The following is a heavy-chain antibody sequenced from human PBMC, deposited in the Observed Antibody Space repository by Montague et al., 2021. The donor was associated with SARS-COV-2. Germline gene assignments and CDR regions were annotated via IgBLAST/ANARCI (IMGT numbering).Heavy chain of an antibody. Sequence: SETLSLTCSILVSWNSGADWKSIRLNPSHHPNSYADFCYNKNTKYNPSLQSRVTISIDTSENQFSLRLNSVTAAETAVYFCARGWAFDPWGQGRLVTVSS. CDR3: ARGWAFDP. V-gene: IGHV4-59*08. D-gene: IGHD6-19*01. J-gene: IGHJ3*01. CDR2: FCYNKNT. CDR1: VSWNSGAD.